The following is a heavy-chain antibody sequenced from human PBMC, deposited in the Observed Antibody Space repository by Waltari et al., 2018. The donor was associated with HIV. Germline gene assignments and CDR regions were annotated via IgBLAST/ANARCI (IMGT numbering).Heavy chain of an antibody. J-gene: IGHJ4*02. CDR2: INVGNLQR. V-gene: IGHV1-3*01. Sequence: QIQLVQSGAEVKKAGAAVQVCCKTYGVNLSDCVIHCMRQAPGQGLEWMGSINVGNLQRRSSQMFQGRVSFTRDTSETMIFMEVSSLKSEDTAVYFCARGTDWLVNVLEYWGQGTLLTVSS. D-gene: IGHD6-19*01. CDR1: GVNLSDCV. CDR3: ARGTDWLVNVLEY.